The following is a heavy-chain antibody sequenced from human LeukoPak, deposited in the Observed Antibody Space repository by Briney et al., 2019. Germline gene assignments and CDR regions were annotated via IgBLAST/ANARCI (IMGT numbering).Heavy chain of an antibody. Sequence: SQTLSLTCTVSGDSINSGNHYWSWIRQPAGKGLEWIGYIYHSGSTNYNPSLKSRVTISVDTSKNQFSLKLSSVTAADTAVYYCARGSVLLSMDVWGKGTTVTISS. D-gene: IGHD3-10*01. CDR2: IYHSGST. V-gene: IGHV4-61*10. CDR1: GDSINSGNHY. J-gene: IGHJ6*03. CDR3: ARGSVLLSMDV.